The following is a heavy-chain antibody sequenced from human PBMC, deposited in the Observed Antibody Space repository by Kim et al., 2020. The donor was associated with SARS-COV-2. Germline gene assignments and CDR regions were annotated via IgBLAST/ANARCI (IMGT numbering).Heavy chain of an antibody. Sequence: GGSLRLSCAASGFTFSSYDMHWVRQATGKGLEWVSAIGTAGDPYYPGSEKGRFTISRENAKNSLYLQMNSLRAGDTAVYYCAREAPDDYGSGSWGMDVWGQGTTVTVSS. CDR3: AREAPDDYGSGSWGMDV. J-gene: IGHJ6*02. V-gene: IGHV3-13*05. CDR1: GFTFSSYD. CDR2: IGTAGDP. D-gene: IGHD3-10*01.